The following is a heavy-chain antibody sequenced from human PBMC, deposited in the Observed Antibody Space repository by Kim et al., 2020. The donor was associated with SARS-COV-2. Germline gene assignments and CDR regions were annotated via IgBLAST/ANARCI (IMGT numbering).Heavy chain of an antibody. CDR1: GGSFSGYY. D-gene: IGHD1-26*01. V-gene: IGHV4-34*01. J-gene: IGHJ4*02. Sequence: SETLSLTCAVYGGSFSGYYWSWIRQPPGKGLEWIGEINHSGSTNYNPSLKSRVTISVDTSKNQFSLKLSSVTAADTAVYYCARPHYSGSYYSNWGQGTLVTVSS. CDR2: INHSGST. CDR3: ARPHYSGSYYSN.